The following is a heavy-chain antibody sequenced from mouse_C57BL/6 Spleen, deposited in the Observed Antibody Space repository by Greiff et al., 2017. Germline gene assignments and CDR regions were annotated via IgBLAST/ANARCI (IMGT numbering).Heavy chain of an antibody. CDR3: AKHEGGYGSLAWFAY. D-gene: IGHD1-1*01. V-gene: IGHV2-9*01. Sequence: QVQLKESGPGLVAPSQSLSITCTVSGFSLTSYGVDWVRQTPGKGLEWLGVIWGGGSTNYNSALMSRLSISKDNSKSQVFLKMNSLQTDDTAMYYCAKHEGGYGSLAWFAYWGQGTLVTVSA. J-gene: IGHJ3*01. CDR1: GFSLTSYG. CDR2: IWGGGST.